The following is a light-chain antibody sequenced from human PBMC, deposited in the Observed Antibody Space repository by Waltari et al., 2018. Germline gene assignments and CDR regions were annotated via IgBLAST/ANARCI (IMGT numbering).Light chain of an antibody. V-gene: IGLV3-10*01. J-gene: IGLJ3*02. Sequence: SYELTQPPSVSVSPGQTARITCSGDALPKKYAYWYQQKAGQAPVLVIYEGSKRPSGMPARVSGSSSGRRATLTISGAQVEDEADYFCYSTDSSANYRVFGGGTKLTVL. CDR2: EGS. CDR3: YSTDSSANYRV. CDR1: ALPKKY.